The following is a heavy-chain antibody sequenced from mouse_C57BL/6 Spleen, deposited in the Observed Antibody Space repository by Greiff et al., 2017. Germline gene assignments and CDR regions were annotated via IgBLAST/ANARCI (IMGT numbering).Heavy chain of an antibody. CDR1: GYTFTYYY. CDR2: IYPGSGNT. Sequence: VQLQQSGAELVRPGASVKLSCKASGYTFTYYYINWVKQRPGQGLEWIARIYPGSGNTYYNEKFKGKATLTAEKSSSTAYMQLSSLTSEDSAVYFCARGGGFDYWGQGTTLTVSS. V-gene: IGHV1-76*01. CDR3: ARGGGFDY. J-gene: IGHJ2*01.